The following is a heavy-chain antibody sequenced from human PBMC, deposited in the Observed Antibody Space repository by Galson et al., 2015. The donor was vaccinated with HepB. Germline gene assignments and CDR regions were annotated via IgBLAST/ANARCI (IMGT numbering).Heavy chain of an antibody. D-gene: IGHD6-13*01. CDR2: ISSSSSYI. CDR3: ARDPRIAAAHAFDI. V-gene: IGHV3-21*01. Sequence: SLRLSCAASGFTFSSYSMNWVRQAPGKGLEWVSSISSSSSYIYYADSVKGRFTISRDNAKNSLYLQMNSLRAEDTAVYYCARDPRIAAAHAFDIWGQGTMVTVSS. CDR1: GFTFSSYS. J-gene: IGHJ3*02.